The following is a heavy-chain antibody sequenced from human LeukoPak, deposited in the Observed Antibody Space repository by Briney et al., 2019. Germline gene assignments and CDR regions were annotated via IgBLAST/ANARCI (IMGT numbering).Heavy chain of an antibody. CDR1: GFTFSSYA. D-gene: IGHD3-3*01. CDR2: ISYDGSNK. CDR3: ATTDFWSGSSNY. J-gene: IGHJ4*02. Sequence: GGSLRLSCAASGFTFSSYAMHWVRQAPGKGLEWVAVISYDGSNKYYADSVKGRFTISRDNSKNTLYLQMNSPRAEDTAVYYCATTDFWSGSSNYWGQGTLVTVSS. V-gene: IGHV3-30-3*01.